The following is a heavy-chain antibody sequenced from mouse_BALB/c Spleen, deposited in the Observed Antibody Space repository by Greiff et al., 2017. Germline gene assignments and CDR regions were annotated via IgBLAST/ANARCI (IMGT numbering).Heavy chain of an antibody. J-gene: IGHJ4*01. D-gene: IGHD1-1*01. Sequence: EVKLQESGGGLVQPGGSRKLSCAASGFTFSSFGMHWVRQAPEKGLEWVAYISSGSSTIYYADTVKGRFTISRDNPKNTLFLQMTSLRSEDTAMYYCARYLTTVVPYAMDYWGQGTSVTVSS. CDR2: ISSGSSTI. CDR3: ARYLTTVVPYAMDY. CDR1: GFTFSSFG. V-gene: IGHV5-17*02.